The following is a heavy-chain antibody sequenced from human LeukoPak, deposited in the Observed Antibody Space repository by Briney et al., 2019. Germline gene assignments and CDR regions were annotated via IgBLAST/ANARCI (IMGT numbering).Heavy chain of an antibody. J-gene: IGHJ4*02. CDR2: ISYDGSNK. CDR1: GFTFSSYA. CDR3: ARDAVASYYFDY. Sequence: GGSLRLSCAASGFTFSSYAMHWVRQAPGKGLEWVADISYDGSNKYYADSVKGRFTISRDNSKNTLYLQMNSLRAEDTAVYYCARDAVASYYFDYWGQGTLVTVSS. V-gene: IGHV3-30-3*01. D-gene: IGHD6-19*01.